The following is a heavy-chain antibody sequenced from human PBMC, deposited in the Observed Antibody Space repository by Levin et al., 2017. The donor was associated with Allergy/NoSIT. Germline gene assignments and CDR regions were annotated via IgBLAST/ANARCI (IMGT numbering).Heavy chain of an antibody. CDR1: GFSFSRYG. CDR2: ISYTGSYS. D-gene: IGHD2-21*02. Sequence: GESLKISCAASGFSFSRYGMHWVRQAPGKGLEWVAFISYTGSYSYNEDSVRGRFTISRDISKNTLYLQMNSLRAEDTAVYYCAKAGGETSYCAGDCGIDYWGQGTLVSVSS. J-gene: IGHJ4*02. V-gene: IGHV3-30*18. CDR3: AKAGGETSYCAGDCGIDY.